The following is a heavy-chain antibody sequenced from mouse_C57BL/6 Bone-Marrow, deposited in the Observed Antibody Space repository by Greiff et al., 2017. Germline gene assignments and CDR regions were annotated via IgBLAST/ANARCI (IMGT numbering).Heavy chain of an antibody. CDR1: GYTFTNYW. CDR2: MHPNGGSP. CDR3: AIAFYYGRHALAY. V-gene: IGHV1-64*01. J-gene: IGHJ2*01. D-gene: IGHD1-1*01. Sequence: QVQLQQPGAELVKPGASVKLSCKASGYTFTNYWMHWVKQRPGQGLEWIGMMHPNGGSPDYNEKFKCEATLSVDKSSRTAYMELSSLTSEDSAVYDCAIAFYYGRHALAYGGQGTALTVTS.